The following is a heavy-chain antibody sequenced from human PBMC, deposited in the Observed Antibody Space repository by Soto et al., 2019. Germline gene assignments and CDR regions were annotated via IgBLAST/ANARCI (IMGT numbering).Heavy chain of an antibody. J-gene: IGHJ6*02. CDR2: ISAYDGYT. CDR1: GYTFTSYG. D-gene: IGHD3-9*01. V-gene: IGHV1-18*01. Sequence: VQLVQSGAEVKKPGASVKVSCKASGYTFTSYGINWVRQAPGQGLEWLGWISAYDGYTTYAQILQGRVFMTTDTSTKTAYMELRSLRSDDTATYFCARGGYYDTSGSRNYHYYGMNVWGQGTTVTVSS. CDR3: ARGGYYDTSGSRNYHYYGMNV.